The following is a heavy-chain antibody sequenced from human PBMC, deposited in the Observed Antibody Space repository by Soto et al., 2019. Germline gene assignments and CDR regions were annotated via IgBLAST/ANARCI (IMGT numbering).Heavy chain of an antibody. Sequence: PSETLSLTCAVYGGPLGPDYCSWIRQSPGRGLEWIGEVRYHGATNYNPSLRGRATISVDMSKNQFSLKLTSLTAADTAVYYCARGGTWPTHFDPWGPGTLVTVSS. J-gene: IGHJ5*02. CDR1: GGPLGPDY. CDR2: VRYHGAT. D-gene: IGHD1-1*01. V-gene: IGHV4-34*01. CDR3: ARGGTWPTHFDP.